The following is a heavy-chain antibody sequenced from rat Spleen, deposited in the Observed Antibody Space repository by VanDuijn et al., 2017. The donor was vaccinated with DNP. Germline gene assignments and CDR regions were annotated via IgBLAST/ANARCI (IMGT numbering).Heavy chain of an antibody. J-gene: IGHJ3*01. D-gene: IGHD4-3*01. Sequence: QVQLQQSGAELAKPGSSVKISCTASGYTFTNYYISWIKQTTGQGLEYLGYIYTGSGGTNYNEKFKGKATLTVDKSSSTAFMQLSSLTPDDSAVYYCARSWVGVRGIWFAYWGHGTLVTVSS. CDR1: GYTFTNYY. CDR2: IYTGSGGT. CDR3: ARSWVGVRGIWFAY. V-gene: IGHV1-43*01.